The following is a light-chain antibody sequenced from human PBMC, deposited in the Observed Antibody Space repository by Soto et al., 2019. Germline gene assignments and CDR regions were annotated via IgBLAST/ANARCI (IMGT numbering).Light chain of an antibody. V-gene: IGKV3-15*01. CDR1: QSGGGD. J-gene: IGKJ4*01. CDR2: GAS. Sequence: IVMTQSPATLSVSPGERATLSCRASQSGGGDLAWYQRKPGQAPRLLIHGASSRAPGIPARFSGSGSGTEFTLTISSLQSEDIAVYYCQQYENWPQLTFGGGTKVDIK. CDR3: QQYENWPQLT.